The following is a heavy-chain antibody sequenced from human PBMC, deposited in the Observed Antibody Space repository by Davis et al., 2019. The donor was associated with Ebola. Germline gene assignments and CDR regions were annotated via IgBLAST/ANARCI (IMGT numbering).Heavy chain of an antibody. Sequence: ASVKVSCKASGYTFTGYYMHWVRQAPGQGLEWMGWISAYNGNTNYAQKLQGRVTMTTDTSTSTAYMELRSLRSEDTAVYYCARGSGSYYAFDYWGQGTLVTVSS. D-gene: IGHD1-26*01. CDR1: GYTFTGYY. CDR2: ISAYNGNT. CDR3: ARGSGSYYAFDY. V-gene: IGHV1-18*04. J-gene: IGHJ4*02.